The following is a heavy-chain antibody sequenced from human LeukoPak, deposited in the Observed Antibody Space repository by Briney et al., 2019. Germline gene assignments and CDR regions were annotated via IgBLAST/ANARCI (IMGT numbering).Heavy chain of an antibody. CDR3: ARDPVWYFDL. J-gene: IGHJ2*01. Sequence: SQTLSLTCTVSGGSISSGGYYWSWIRQPPGKGLEWIGYIYHSGSTYYNPSLKSRVTMSVDPSKNQFSLKLSSVTAADTAVYYCARDPVWYFDLWGRGTLVTVSS. CDR1: GGSISSGGYY. CDR2: IYHSGST. V-gene: IGHV4-30-2*01.